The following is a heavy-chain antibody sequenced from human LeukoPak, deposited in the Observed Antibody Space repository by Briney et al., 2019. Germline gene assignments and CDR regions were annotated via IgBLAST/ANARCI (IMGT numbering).Heavy chain of an antibody. CDR2: IYTSGST. J-gene: IGHJ6*02. D-gene: IGHD3-10*01. Sequence: SETLSLTCTVSGGSISSYYWSWIRQPAGKGLEWIGRIYTSGSTNYNPSLKSRVTMSVDTSKNQFSLKLSSVTAADTAVYYCARSLWFGEPQNFYYYYYGMDVWGQGTTVTVSS. V-gene: IGHV4-4*07. CDR1: GGSISSYY. CDR3: ARSLWFGEPQNFYYYYYGMDV.